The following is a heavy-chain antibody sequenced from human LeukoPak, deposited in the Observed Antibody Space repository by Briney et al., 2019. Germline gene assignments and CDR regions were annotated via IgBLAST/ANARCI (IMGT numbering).Heavy chain of an antibody. Sequence: GGSLRLSCAASGFTFSSYWMHWVRQAPGKGLVWVSRINRDGSITSSAVSVKGRFTISRDNAKTTLYLQMNSLRAEDTAVYYCARGTGYSVFDMWGQGTMVTVST. J-gene: IGHJ3*02. CDR3: ARGTGYSVFDM. CDR1: GFTFSSYW. V-gene: IGHV3-74*01. D-gene: IGHD1-26*01. CDR2: INRDGSIT.